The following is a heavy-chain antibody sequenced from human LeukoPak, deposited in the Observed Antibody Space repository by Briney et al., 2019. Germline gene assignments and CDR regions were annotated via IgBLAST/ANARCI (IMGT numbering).Heavy chain of an antibody. CDR1: GFKFSDHY. CDR2: SYSDSNT. D-gene: IGHD1-14*01. Sequence: GGSQRLSCAASGFKFSDHYIDWVRQAPGKGLEWVSISYSDSNTNYADSVKGRFTISRDTSQNTLSLQMNSLRAEDTAVYYCVRKNRDFNAAFDIWGQGTVVTVSS. V-gene: IGHV3-53*01. J-gene: IGHJ3*02. CDR3: VRKNRDFNAAFDI.